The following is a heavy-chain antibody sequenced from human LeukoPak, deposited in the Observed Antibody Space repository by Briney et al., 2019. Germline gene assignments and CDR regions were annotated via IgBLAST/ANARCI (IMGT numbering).Heavy chain of an antibody. CDR1: GFTFSSYW. V-gene: IGHV3-23*01. D-gene: IGHD3-9*01. CDR2: ISGSGGST. Sequence: GGSLRLSCAASGFTFSSYWMSWVRQAPGKGLEWVSAISGSGGSTYYADSVKGRFTISRDNSKNTLYLQMNSLRAEDTAIYYCAKGAKDYNTLTGYYYYYGMDVWGQGTTVTVSS. J-gene: IGHJ6*01. CDR3: AKGAKDYNTLTGYYYYYGMDV.